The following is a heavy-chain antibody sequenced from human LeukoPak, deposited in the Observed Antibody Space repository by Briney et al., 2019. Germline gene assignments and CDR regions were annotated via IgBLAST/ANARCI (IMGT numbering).Heavy chain of an antibody. CDR1: GGTFSSYA. Sequence: SVKVSCKASGGTFSSYAISWVRQAPGQGLEWMGRMIPILGIANYAQKFQGRVTITADKSTSTAYMELSSLRSEDTAVYYCARGYCSSTSCYGVYYYYGMDVWGQGTTVTVSS. CDR2: MIPILGIA. V-gene: IGHV1-69*04. D-gene: IGHD2-2*01. J-gene: IGHJ6*02. CDR3: ARGYCSSTSCYGVYYYYGMDV.